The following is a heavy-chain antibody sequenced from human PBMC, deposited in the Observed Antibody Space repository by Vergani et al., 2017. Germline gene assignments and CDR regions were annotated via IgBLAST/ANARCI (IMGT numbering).Heavy chain of an antibody. Sequence: QVQLVQSGAEVKKPGASVKVSCKASGYTFTSYYMHWVRQAPGQGLEWMGIINPSGGSTSYAQKFQGRVTMTRDTSTSTAYMELSSLRSEDTAVYYCARETPRHNWFDPWGQGTLVTVSS. CDR1: GYTFTSYY. J-gene: IGHJ5*02. CDR2: INPSGGST. V-gene: IGHV1-46*03. CDR3: ARETPRHNWFDP.